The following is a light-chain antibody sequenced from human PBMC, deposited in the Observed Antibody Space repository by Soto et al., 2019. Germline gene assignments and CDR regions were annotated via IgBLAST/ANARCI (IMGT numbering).Light chain of an antibody. Sequence: EIVLTQSPGTLSLSPGERATLSCRVSQSVNSNYLGWYQQKPGQAPRLLIYGASSRATGIPDRFSGSGSGTDFTLTISRLEPEDFAVYYCQQYGSSPITFGQGTRLEIK. CDR3: QQYGSSPIT. J-gene: IGKJ5*01. CDR2: GAS. CDR1: QSVNSNY. V-gene: IGKV3-20*01.